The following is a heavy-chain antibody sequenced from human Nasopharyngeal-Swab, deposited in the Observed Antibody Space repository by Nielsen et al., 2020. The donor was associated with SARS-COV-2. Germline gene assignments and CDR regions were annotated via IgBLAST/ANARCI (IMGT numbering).Heavy chain of an antibody. V-gene: IGHV3-23*01. CDR1: GFTFSSYG. CDR3: AKDLNSNFLNYMDV. D-gene: IGHD4-11*01. CDR2: ISASGVTT. J-gene: IGHJ6*03. Sequence: GESLKISCAASGFTFSSYGMHWVRQAPGKGLEWVSAISASGVTTYYADSVKGRFTISRDNSKSTLYLQMNSLRAEDTAAYYCAKDLNSNFLNYMDVWGKGTTVSVSS.